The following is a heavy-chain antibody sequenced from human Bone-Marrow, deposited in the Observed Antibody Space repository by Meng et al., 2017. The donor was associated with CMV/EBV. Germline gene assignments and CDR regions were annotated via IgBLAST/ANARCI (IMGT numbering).Heavy chain of an antibody. Sequence: AASGFTFRNYAMHWVRQAPGKGLEWVAVILYDGSLKFHADSVKGRFTISRDNSKNTLYLQMTSLGVEDTAIYYCAKDFDGSWCIDYWGQGTLVTVSS. V-gene: IGHV3-30*18. J-gene: IGHJ4*02. D-gene: IGHD6-13*01. CDR3: AKDFDGSWCIDY. CDR1: GFTFRNYA. CDR2: ILYDGSLK.